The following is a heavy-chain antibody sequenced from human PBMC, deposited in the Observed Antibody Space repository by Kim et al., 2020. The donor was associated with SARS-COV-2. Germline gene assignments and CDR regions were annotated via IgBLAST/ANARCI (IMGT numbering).Heavy chain of an antibody. CDR2: IRSTGSTI. Sequence: GGSLRLSCATSGFTFSGSSMNWVRQAPGKGLEWISYIRSTGSTIYYADSVKGRFTISRDNAKNSLYLQMNSLRDEDTAVYYCVRGRGSSDFTDHWFDPWDQGTLVTVSS. D-gene: IGHD3-16*01. V-gene: IGHV3-48*02. CDR1: GFTFSGSS. CDR3: VRGRGSSDFTDHWFDP. J-gene: IGHJ5*02.